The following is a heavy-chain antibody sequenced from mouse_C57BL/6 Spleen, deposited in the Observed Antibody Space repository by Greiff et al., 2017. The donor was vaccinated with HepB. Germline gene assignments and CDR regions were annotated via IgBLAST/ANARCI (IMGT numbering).Heavy chain of an antibody. CDR2: ISSGSSTI. Sequence: EVKLVESGGGLVKPGGSLKLSCAASGFTFSDYGMHWVRQAPEKGLEWVAYISSGSSTIYYADTVKGRFTISRDNAKNTLFLQMTSLRSEDTAMYYCARVHYYGSSLYYAMDYWGQGTSVTVSS. V-gene: IGHV5-17*01. J-gene: IGHJ4*01. D-gene: IGHD1-1*01. CDR3: ARVHYYGSSLYYAMDY. CDR1: GFTFSDYG.